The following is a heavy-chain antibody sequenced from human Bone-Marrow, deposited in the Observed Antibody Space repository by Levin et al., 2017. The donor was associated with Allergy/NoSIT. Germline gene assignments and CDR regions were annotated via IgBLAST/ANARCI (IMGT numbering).Heavy chain of an antibody. CDR2: ISSSSSYI. CDR1: GFTFSSYS. J-gene: IGHJ6*02. Sequence: GGSLRLSCAASGFTFSSYSMNWVRQAPGKGLEWVSSISSSSSYIYYADAVKGRFTISRDNAKNSLYLQMNSLRAEDTAVYYCARDQGGGLIVATIVRGDEPHEHYDGMDVWGQGTTVTVSS. D-gene: IGHD5-12*01. V-gene: IGHV3-21*01. CDR3: ARDQGGGLIVATIVRGDEPHEHYDGMDV.